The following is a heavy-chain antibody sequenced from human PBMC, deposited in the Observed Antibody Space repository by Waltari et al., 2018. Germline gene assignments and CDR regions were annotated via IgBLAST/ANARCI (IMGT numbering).Heavy chain of an antibody. Sequence: QVQLQESGPGLVKPSQTLSLTCTVSGGSISSGSYYWSWIRQPAGKGLEWIGEINHSGSTNYNPSLKSRVTISVDTSKNQFSLKLSSVTAADTAVYYCARGLSPYYDFWSGYRPGYWFDPWGQGTLVTVSS. CDR1: GGSISSGSYY. J-gene: IGHJ5*02. V-gene: IGHV4-61*02. CDR3: ARGLSPYYDFWSGYRPGYWFDP. CDR2: INHSGST. D-gene: IGHD3-3*01.